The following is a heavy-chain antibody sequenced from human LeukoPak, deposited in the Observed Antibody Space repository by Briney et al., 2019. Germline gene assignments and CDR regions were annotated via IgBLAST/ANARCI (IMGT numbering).Heavy chain of an antibody. J-gene: IGHJ4*02. Sequence: GGSLRLSCAASGFTFSSYAMHWVRQAPGKGLEWVAVISYDGSNKYYADSVKGRFTISRDNSKNTLYLQMNSLRAEDTAVYYCARADTRVAPSLCYWGQGTLVTVSS. D-gene: IGHD2-2*01. CDR3: ARADTRVAPSLCY. V-gene: IGHV3-30-3*01. CDR2: ISYDGSNK. CDR1: GFTFSSYA.